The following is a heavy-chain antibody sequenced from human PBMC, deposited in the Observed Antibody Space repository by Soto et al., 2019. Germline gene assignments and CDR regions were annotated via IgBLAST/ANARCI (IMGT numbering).Heavy chain of an antibody. Sequence: QVQLVESGGGVVQPGRSLRLSCAASGFPFSSYGMHWVRQAPGKGLEWVAVISYDGSYKYYADSMKGRVTISRDNSKNTLYVQMNSLRAEDTAVYYCAKEGSVVATTPDFDYWGQGTLVTVSS. CDR2: ISYDGSYK. CDR1: GFPFSSYG. D-gene: IGHD5-12*01. CDR3: AKEGSVVATTPDFDY. J-gene: IGHJ4*02. V-gene: IGHV3-30*18.